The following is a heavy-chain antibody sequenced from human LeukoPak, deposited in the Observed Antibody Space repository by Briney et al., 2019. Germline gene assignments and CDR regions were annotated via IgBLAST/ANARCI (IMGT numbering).Heavy chain of an antibody. J-gene: IGHJ6*02. D-gene: IGHD6-19*01. CDR2: LSWDSINI. CDR1: GFTFDDYA. V-gene: IGHV3-9*01. CDR3: ARGNRDSSGFYYYYGMDV. Sequence: GGSLRLSCAASGFTFDDYAMFWVRQAPGKGLEWVSGLSWDSINIGYAASVKGRFTISRNNAKNSLYLQMNSLRPEDTAFYYCARGNRDSSGFYYYYGMDVWGQGTTVTVSS.